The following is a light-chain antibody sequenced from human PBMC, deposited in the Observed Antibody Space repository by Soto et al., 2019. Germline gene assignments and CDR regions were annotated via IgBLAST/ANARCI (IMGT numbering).Light chain of an antibody. CDR3: SSYTSSSTLGV. CDR1: SGDAGGYNY. CDR2: DVS. V-gene: IGLV2-14*03. J-gene: IGLJ3*02. Sequence: QSALTQPASVSGSPGQSITISCTGTSGDAGGYNYVSWYQQHSGKAPKLMIYDVSNRPSGVSNRFSGSKSGNTASLTISGLQAEDEDDYYCSSYTSSSTLGVFGGGTQLTVL.